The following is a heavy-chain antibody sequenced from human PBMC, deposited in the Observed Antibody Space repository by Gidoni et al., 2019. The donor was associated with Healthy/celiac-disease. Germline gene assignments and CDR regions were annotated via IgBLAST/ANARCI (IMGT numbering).Heavy chain of an antibody. CDR3: ARRELWGDLSTDFDY. Sequence: EVQLVPSGAEVKKPGESLKISCKGYGYSFTSYWIGWVRQMPGKGLEWMGIIYPGDSDTRYSPSFQGQVTISADKSISTAYLQWSSLKASDTAMYYCARRELWGDLSTDFDYWGQGTLVTVSS. CDR2: IYPGDSDT. CDR1: GYSFTSYW. J-gene: IGHJ4*02. V-gene: IGHV5-51*01. D-gene: IGHD2-21*02.